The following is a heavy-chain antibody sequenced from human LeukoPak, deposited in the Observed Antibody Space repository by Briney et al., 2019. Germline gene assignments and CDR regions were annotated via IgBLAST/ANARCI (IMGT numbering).Heavy chain of an antibody. CDR2: MNPNSGNT. J-gene: IGHJ3*02. CDR3: ARGLPDPYYDFWSGYHDAFDI. D-gene: IGHD3-3*01. V-gene: IGHV1-8*03. CDR1: GYTFTSYD. Sequence: ASVKLSCKASGYTFTSYDINWVRQATGQGLEWMGWMNPNSGNTGYAQKFQGRVTITRNTSISTAYMELSSLRSEDTAVYYCARGLPDPYYDFWSGYHDAFDIWGQGTMVTVSS.